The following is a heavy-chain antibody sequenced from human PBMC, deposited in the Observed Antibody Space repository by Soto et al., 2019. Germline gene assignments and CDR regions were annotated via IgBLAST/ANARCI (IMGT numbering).Heavy chain of an antibody. J-gene: IGHJ6*02. CDR3: ARQYCTGDCYSDYYSGMDV. Sequence: PGESLKISCKGSGYSFTSYWIGWVRQMPGKGLEWMGMIYFGDSDTRYSPSFQGQVTISADKSITTAYLQWSSLKASDTAMYYCARQYCTGDCYSDYYSGMDVWGQGTTVTVSS. CDR1: GYSFTSYW. CDR2: IYFGDSDT. V-gene: IGHV5-51*01. D-gene: IGHD2-21*02.